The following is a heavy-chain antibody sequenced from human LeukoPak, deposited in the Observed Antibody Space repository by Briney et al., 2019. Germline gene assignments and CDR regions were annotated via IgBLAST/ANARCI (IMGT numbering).Heavy chain of an antibody. D-gene: IGHD3-10*01. J-gene: IGHJ4*02. CDR1: GYTFTSYG. CDR2: ISAYNGNT. Sequence: ASVKVSCKASGYTFTSYGISWVRQAPGQGLEWMGWISAYNGNTNYAQKLQGRVTITADESTSTAYMELSSLRSEDTAVYYCARSTGYFDYWGQGTLVTVSS. CDR3: ARSTGYFDY. V-gene: IGHV1-18*01.